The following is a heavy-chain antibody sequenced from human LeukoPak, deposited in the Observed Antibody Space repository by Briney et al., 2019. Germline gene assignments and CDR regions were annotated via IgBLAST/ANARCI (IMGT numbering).Heavy chain of an antibody. CDR3: AKARRTVVTGDAFDI. D-gene: IGHD4-23*01. J-gene: IGHJ3*02. Sequence: PGRSLRLSCAASGFTFDDYAMHWVRQAPGKGLEWVSGISWNSGSIGYADSVKGRFTISRDNAKSSLYLQMNSLRAEDTALYYCAKARRTVVTGDAFDIWGQGTMVTVSS. V-gene: IGHV3-9*01. CDR2: ISWNSGSI. CDR1: GFTFDDYA.